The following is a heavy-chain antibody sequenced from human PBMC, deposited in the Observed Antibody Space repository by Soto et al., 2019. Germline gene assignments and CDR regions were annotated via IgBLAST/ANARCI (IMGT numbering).Heavy chain of an antibody. Sequence: QVQLVQSGAEVRKPGASVTVSCRSSGDSFNDYYIHWVRQAPGQGFEWMGWINPNGGVTKYAQKFQGWVSMTRDTSIRTVYMQLSRLRSDDPAVYYCARESGGATATLDYYYFYVDVWGTGTTVTVSS. CDR3: ARESGGATATLDYYYFYVDV. CDR2: INPNGGVT. J-gene: IGHJ6*03. D-gene: IGHD5-12*01. CDR1: GDSFNDYY. V-gene: IGHV1-2*04.